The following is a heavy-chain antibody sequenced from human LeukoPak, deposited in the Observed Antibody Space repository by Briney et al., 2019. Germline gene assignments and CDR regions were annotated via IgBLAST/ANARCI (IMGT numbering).Heavy chain of an antibody. CDR3: ATTYGDYRVGCFDP. CDR1: GYTLTELS. D-gene: IGHD4-17*01. Sequence: ASVKVSCKISGYTLTELSMHWVRQAPGKGLEWMGGFDPEDGETIYAQNFQGRVTMAEDTSTDTAYMELSSLRSEDTAIYYCATTYGDYRVGCFDPWGQGTLVTVSS. V-gene: IGHV1-24*01. CDR2: FDPEDGET. J-gene: IGHJ5*02.